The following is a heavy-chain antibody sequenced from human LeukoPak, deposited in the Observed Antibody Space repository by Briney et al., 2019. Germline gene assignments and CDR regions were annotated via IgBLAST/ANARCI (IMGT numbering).Heavy chain of an antibody. D-gene: IGHD2-2*01. V-gene: IGHV4-34*01. CDR3: ARADFLYCSSTCCSTIREDYYYGMGV. CDR1: GGSFSGYY. CDR2: INRSGST. Sequence: SETLSLTCAVYGGSFSGYYWSWIRQSPGKGLEWIGEINRSGSTNYNPSLKSRVTISVDTSKNQFSLKLSSVTAADTAVYYCARADFLYCSSTCCSTIREDYYYGMGVWGQGTTVTVSS. J-gene: IGHJ6*02.